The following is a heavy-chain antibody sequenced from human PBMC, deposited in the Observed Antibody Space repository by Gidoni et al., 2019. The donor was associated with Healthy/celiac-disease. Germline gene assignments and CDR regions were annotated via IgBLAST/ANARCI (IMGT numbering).Heavy chain of an antibody. Sequence: EVQLVESGGGLVKPGGSLRLSCAASGFTFSNAWMSWVRQAPGKGLEWVGRIKSKTDGGTTDYAAPVKGRFTISRDDSKNTLYLQMNSLKTEDTAVYYCTRRRGSGWYYYYYGMDVWGQGTTVTVSS. CDR3: TRRRGSGWYYYYYGMDV. J-gene: IGHJ6*02. CDR2: IKSKTDGGTT. V-gene: IGHV3-15*01. CDR1: GFTFSNAW. D-gene: IGHD6-19*01.